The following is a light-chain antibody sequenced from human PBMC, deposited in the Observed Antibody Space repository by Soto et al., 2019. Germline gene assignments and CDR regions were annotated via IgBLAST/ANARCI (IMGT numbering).Light chain of an antibody. V-gene: IGLV2-14*03. CDR3: SSYTITSAYWV. CDR2: DVS. Sequence: QSALTQPASVSASPGQSITISCAGTSSDIGDYKYVSWYQQHPGNPPKLIIYDVSDRPSGVSNRFSGSKSGNTASLTISGLQAEDEANYYCSSYTITSAYWVFGGGTKLTVL. CDR1: SSDIGDYKY. J-gene: IGLJ3*02.